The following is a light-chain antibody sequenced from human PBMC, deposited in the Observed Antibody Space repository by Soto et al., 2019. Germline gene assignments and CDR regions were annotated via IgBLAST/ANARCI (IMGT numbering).Light chain of an antibody. Sequence: DIQMTHSPSSLSASVGDRVTITCRASQSISSYLNWYQQKPGKAPKLLIYAASSLQSGVPSRFSGSGSGTDFTLTISSLQPEDFATYYCQQSYSTVTFGGGTKVDIK. J-gene: IGKJ4*01. CDR1: QSISSY. V-gene: IGKV1-39*01. CDR2: AAS. CDR3: QQSYSTVT.